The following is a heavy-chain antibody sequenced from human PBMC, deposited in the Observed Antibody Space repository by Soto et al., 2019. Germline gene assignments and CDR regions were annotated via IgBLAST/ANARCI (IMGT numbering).Heavy chain of an antibody. CDR3: ARGLGYCSSTSCHPLDY. Sequence: QVQLVQSGAEVKKPGASVKVSCKASGYTFTSYGISWVRQAHGQGLECMGWISAYNGNTNYAQKLQGRVTMTTDTSTSTAYMELRSLRSDDTAVYYCARGLGYCSSTSCHPLDYWDQGTLVTVSS. CDR2: ISAYNGNT. V-gene: IGHV1-18*04. CDR1: GYTFTSYG. D-gene: IGHD2-2*01. J-gene: IGHJ4*02.